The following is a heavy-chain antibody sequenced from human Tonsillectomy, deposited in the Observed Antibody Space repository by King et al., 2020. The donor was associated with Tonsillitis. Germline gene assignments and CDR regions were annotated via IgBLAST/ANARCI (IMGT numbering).Heavy chain of an antibody. CDR3: AKDRSDFRRLWLGEYDVLVI. D-gene: IGHD3-10*01. J-gene: IGHJ3*02. CDR2: ISYDGGNK. V-gene: IGHV3-30*18. Sequence: CAVSGFTFSSYGMHWVRQAPGKGLEWVAVISYDGGNKYYGDSVKGRITISRDNSKNTLYLQMNSLRAEDTAVYCCAKDRSDFRRLWLGEYDVLVIWGQGTMVTVSS. CDR1: GFTFSSYG.